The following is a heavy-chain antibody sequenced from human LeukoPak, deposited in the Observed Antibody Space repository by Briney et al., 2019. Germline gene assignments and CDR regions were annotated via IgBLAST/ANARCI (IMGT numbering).Heavy chain of an antibody. V-gene: IGHV4-34*01. Sequence: SETLSLTCAVYGGSFSGYYWSWIRQPPGKGLEWIGEINHSGSTNYNPSLKSRVTISVDTSKNQFSLKLSSVTAADTAVYYCARWLLLNNPIDYWGQGTLVAVSS. CDR1: GGSFSGYY. CDR3: ARWLLLNNPIDY. D-gene: IGHD3-22*01. CDR2: INHSGST. J-gene: IGHJ4*02.